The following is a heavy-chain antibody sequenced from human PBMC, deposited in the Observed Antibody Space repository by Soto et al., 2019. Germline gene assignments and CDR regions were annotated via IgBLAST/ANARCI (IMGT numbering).Heavy chain of an antibody. CDR1: GGSISSSSYY. V-gene: IGHV4-39*01. CDR3: ARHKIRGSGSYLNWFDS. CDR2: IYYSGST. J-gene: IGHJ5*01. Sequence: QLQLQESGPGLVKPSETLSLTCTVSGGSISSSSYYWGWIRQPPGKGLEWIGSIYYSGSTYYNPSLKSRVTISVDTSKNQFSLKLSSVTAADTAVYYCARHKIRGSGSYLNWFDSWGQGTLVTVSS. D-gene: IGHD3-10*01.